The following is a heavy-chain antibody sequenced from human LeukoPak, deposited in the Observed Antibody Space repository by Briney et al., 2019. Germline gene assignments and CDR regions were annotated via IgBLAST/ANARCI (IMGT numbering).Heavy chain of an antibody. J-gene: IGHJ4*02. V-gene: IGHV3-23*01. CDR2: ITGRGGNT. CDR3: ARDRAAFDS. Sequence: GGSLRLSCAASGFTFGSFPMSWVRQAPGKGLQWVSGITGRGGNTYYADSVEGRFTISRDNSKNTLSLQMDSLRAEDTAIYYCARDRAAFDSWGQGTLVTVSS. D-gene: IGHD6-25*01. CDR1: GFTFGSFP.